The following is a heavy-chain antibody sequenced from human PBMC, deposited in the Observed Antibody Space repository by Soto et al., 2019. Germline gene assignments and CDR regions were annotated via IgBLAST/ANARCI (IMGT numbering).Heavy chain of an antibody. CDR2: LYSGGSS. CDR3: ARGGFCGSGSCYFFDS. V-gene: IGHV3-53*01. D-gene: IGHD2-21*01. Sequence: EVQLEESGGGLIQPGESLRLSYVASGFSVSSNYMNWIRQAPGGGLEWVSSLYSGGSSYYADSVQGRFTISRDSSKNTVYLRMNSLRVDDTAVYYCARGGFCGSGSCYFFDSWGQGILVTVSS. CDR1: GFSVSSNY. J-gene: IGHJ4*02.